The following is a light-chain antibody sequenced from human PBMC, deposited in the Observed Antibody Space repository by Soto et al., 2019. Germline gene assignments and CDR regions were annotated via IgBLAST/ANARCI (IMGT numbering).Light chain of an antibody. CDR2: DVT. CDR3: SSYTTSTTLI. Sequence: QSALTQPASVSGSPGQSITISCTGTSNDVGRYKLVSWYQQHPGKAPKLMIYDVTNRLSGVSNRFSGSKSGNTASLTISGLQAEDEADYYCSSYTTSTTLIFGGGTKLTVL. J-gene: IGLJ2*01. V-gene: IGLV2-14*03. CDR1: SNDVGRYKL.